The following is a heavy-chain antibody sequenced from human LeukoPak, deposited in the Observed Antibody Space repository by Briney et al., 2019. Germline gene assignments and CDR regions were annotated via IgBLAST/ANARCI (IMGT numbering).Heavy chain of an antibody. D-gene: IGHD2-2*01. CDR1: GYSFSRYW. Sequence: GESLKISCKGSGYSFSRYWIGWARQMPGKGLEWMGIIYPGDSDTRYSPSFQGQVTISAGKSISTAYLQWSSLKASDTAMYYCARPTYCSSTSGYDYWGQGTLVTVSS. V-gene: IGHV5-51*01. CDR3: ARPTYCSSTSGYDY. J-gene: IGHJ4*02. CDR2: IYPGDSDT.